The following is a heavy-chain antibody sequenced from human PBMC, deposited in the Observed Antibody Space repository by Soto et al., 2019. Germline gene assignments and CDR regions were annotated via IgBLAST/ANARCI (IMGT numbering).Heavy chain of an antibody. Sequence: EVQLVESGGGLVQPGGSLRLSCAASGFTFSSYWMHWVRHAPGKGLVWVSSISSDASSTSYADPVKGRFTISRDNAKNTVFLQMNRGRAEDTAVYYCARLPNKIPQNGGQGTLVIVSP. V-gene: IGHV3-74*01. CDR2: ISSDASST. J-gene: IGHJ1*01. CDR3: ARLPNKIPQN. CDR1: GFTFSSYW.